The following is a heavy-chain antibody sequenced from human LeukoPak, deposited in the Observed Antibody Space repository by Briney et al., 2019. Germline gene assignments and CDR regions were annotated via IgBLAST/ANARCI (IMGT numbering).Heavy chain of an antibody. D-gene: IGHD5-18*01. V-gene: IGHV3-21*01. CDR3: ARGSGYRYGEFDY. CDR1: AFTFSTSS. CDR2: ISSSSTYT. J-gene: IGHJ4*02. Sequence: PGGSLRLSCEASAFTFSTSSMNWVRQAPGKGLEWVSSISSSSTYTYYADSVKGRFTISRDNAKNSQYLQMNSLSAEDTAVYYCARGSGYRYGEFDYWGQGTLVTVSS.